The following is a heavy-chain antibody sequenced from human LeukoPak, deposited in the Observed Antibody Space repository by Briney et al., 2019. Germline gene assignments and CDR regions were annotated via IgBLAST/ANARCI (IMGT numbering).Heavy chain of an antibody. CDR2: IGISSDYT. CDR1: GFTFSSYS. J-gene: IGHJ3*02. D-gene: IGHD2-15*01. Sequence: GGSLRLSCAASGFTFSSYSFNWVRPAPGKGLEYLSYIGISSDYTVYTDSVKGRFTISRDNAKNSLYLEMNSLRVEDTAVYHCARDKDWAFDIWGRGTMVTVSS. CDR3: ARDKDWAFDI. V-gene: IGHV3-21*05.